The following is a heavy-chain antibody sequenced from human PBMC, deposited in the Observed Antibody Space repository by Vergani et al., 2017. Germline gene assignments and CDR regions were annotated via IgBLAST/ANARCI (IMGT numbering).Heavy chain of an antibody. CDR1: GITFKSYA. Sequence: EVQLLESGGGLVQPGGSLRVFCAASGITFKSYAMSWVPPAPGKGLEWVSAISASGSSPHYADSLKGRFTISRDNSKNILYLQMNSLRAEDTAVYHCAKFPPQCTYGPNYYYYYMDVWGKGTTVTVSS. D-gene: IGHD3-10*01. CDR3: AKFPPQCTYGPNYYYYYMDV. J-gene: IGHJ6*03. V-gene: IGHV3-23*01. CDR2: ISASGSSP.